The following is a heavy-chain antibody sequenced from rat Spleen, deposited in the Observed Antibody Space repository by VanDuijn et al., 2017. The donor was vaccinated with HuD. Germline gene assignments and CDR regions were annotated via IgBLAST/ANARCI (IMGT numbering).Heavy chain of an antibody. J-gene: IGHJ2*01. V-gene: IGHV5-20*01. CDR1: GFTFSDYY. Sequence: EVQLVESGGGLVQPGRSMKLSCAASGFTFSDYYMAWVRQAPTKGLEWVATISSDGGRNFYRDSVKGRFTISSNNAKSTLYLQMDSLRSEDTATFYCTTLGNYFNYWGQGVMVTVSS. CDR2: ISSDGGRN. D-gene: IGHD1-7*01. CDR3: TTLGNYFNY.